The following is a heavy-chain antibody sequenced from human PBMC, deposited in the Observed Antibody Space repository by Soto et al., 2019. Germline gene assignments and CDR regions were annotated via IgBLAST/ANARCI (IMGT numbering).Heavy chain of an antibody. J-gene: IGHJ6*02. V-gene: IGHV5-10-1*01. CDR3: ARASDWLGFYYGLDV. CDR2: IDPSDSYA. D-gene: IGHD3-9*01. Sequence: SLKISCKGYADSFSNYWINWVRQVPGKGLEWMGRIDPSDSYANYSPSFQGHVTISADKSISTVYMQWSSLKASDTAMYYCARASDWLGFYYGLDVWGQGTTVTVSS. CDR1: ADSFSNYW.